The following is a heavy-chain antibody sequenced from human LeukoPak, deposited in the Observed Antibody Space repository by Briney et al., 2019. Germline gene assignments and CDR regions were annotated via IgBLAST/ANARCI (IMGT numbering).Heavy chain of an antibody. CDR2: ISGSGGAT. D-gene: IGHD2-2*02. CDR3: AKGGPLGYYTSTSCYTVFH. J-gene: IGHJ4*02. CDR1: GFAFSSYP. V-gene: IGHV3-23*01. Sequence: PGGSLRLSCAASGFAFSSYPLSWVRQTPRKGLEWVSAISGSGGATYYADSVRGRFTISRDNSKNTLYLQMNSLRAEDTALYYCAKGGPLGYYTSTSCYTVFHWGQGTLVTVSS.